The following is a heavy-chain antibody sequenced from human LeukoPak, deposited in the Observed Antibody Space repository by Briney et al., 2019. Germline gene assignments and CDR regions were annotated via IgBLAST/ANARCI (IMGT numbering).Heavy chain of an antibody. Sequence: GGSLRLSCAASGLTVSSNYMSWVRQAPRKGLEWDALIYIVGATYYPDSLKGRFTISRENSKNTLYLQMNSLSAEDTAVYYCARAAGYGQPFDYWGQGTLVTVSS. CDR3: ARAAGYGQPFDY. CDR2: IYIVGAT. J-gene: IGHJ4*02. V-gene: IGHV3-53*01. CDR1: GLTVSSNY. D-gene: IGHD4-17*01.